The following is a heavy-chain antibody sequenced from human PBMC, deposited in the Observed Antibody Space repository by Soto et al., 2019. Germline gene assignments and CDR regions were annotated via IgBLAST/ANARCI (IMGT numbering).Heavy chain of an antibody. CDR2: ILWDDDE. CDR1: GFSFTTSGVG. J-gene: IGHJ3*01. V-gene: IGHV2-5*02. D-gene: IGHD2-21*02. Sequence: QITLKESGPTLVKPTQTLTLSCTFSGFSFTTSGVGVGWIRQPPGKPLEWLALILWDDDERYSSSLKSRLTITKDTAKNQVVLIMTNMDPVDTATYDCAHRGHDFQDAFDVWGQGTMVTVSS. CDR3: AHRGHDFQDAFDV.